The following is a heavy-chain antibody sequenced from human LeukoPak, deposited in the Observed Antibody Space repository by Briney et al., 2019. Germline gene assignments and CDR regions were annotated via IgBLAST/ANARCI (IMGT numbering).Heavy chain of an antibody. V-gene: IGHV1-2*02. CDR2: INPNSGGT. CDR3: ARGYCGGGVCYIFDF. CDR1: GYTFTGYY. Sequence: ASVTVSCKASGYTFTGYYMHWVRQAPGQGLEWMGWINPNSGGTNYAQKFQGRVTMTRDTSISTAYMELSRLTTDDTAVFYCARGYCGGGVCYIFDFWGQGTLVTVSS. D-gene: IGHD2-15*01. J-gene: IGHJ4*02.